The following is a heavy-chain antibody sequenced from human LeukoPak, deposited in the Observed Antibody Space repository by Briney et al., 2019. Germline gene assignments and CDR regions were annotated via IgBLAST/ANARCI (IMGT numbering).Heavy chain of an antibody. CDR2: IYYSGST. V-gene: IGHV4-59*01. CDR1: GGSISSYY. CDR3: AREKERDYYYYMDV. J-gene: IGHJ6*03. Sequence: SETLSLTCTVSGGSISSYYWSWIRQPPGKGLEWIGYIYYSGSTNYNPSLKSRVTISVDTSKNQFSLKLSSVTAADTAMYYCAREKERDYYYYMDVWGKGTTVTVSS.